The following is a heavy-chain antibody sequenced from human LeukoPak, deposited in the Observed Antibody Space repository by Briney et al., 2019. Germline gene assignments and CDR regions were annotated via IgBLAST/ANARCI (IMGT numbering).Heavy chain of an antibody. V-gene: IGHV3-23*01. D-gene: IGHD2-21*01. J-gene: IGHJ4*02. CDR1: GFTFSSYA. CDR3: AKFLPTHIVVANYYFDY. CDR2: ISGSGGST. Sequence: GGSLRLPCAASGFTFSSYAMSWVRQAPGKGLEWVSAISGSGGSTYYADSVKGRFTISRDNSKNTLYLQMNSLRAEDTAVYYCAKFLPTHIVVANYYFDYWGQGTLVTVS.